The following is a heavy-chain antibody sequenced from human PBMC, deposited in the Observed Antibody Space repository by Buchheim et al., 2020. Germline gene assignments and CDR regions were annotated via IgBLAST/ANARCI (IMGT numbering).Heavy chain of an antibody. CDR1: GGSFSGYY. Sequence: QVQLQQWGAGLLKPSETLSLTCAVYGGSFSGYYWSWIRQPPGKGLEWIGEINHSGSTNYNPSLKSRVTISVDTSKNPFSLKLSSVTAADTAVYYCASNGYYYDSSGYYLFDYWGQGTL. V-gene: IGHV4-34*01. CDR3: ASNGYYYDSSGYYLFDY. CDR2: INHSGST. D-gene: IGHD3-22*01. J-gene: IGHJ4*02.